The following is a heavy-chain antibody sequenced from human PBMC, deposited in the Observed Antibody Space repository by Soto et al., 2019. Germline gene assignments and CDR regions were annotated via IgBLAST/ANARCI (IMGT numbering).Heavy chain of an antibody. V-gene: IGHV1-69*13. CDR3: ASTKRGYSYGSYYYYYYGMDV. Sequence: SVTVSCKASGGTFSSYAISWVRQAPGQGLEWMGGIIPIFGTANYAQKFQGRVTITADESTSTAYIELSSLRSEDTAVYYCASTKRGYSYGSYYYYYYGMDVWGQGTTVTVSS. D-gene: IGHD5-18*01. CDR1: GGTFSSYA. J-gene: IGHJ6*02. CDR2: IIPIFGTA.